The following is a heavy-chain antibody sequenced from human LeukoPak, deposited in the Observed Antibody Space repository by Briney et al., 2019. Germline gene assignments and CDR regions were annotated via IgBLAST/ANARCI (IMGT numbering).Heavy chain of an antibody. Sequence: SETLSLTGTVGGGSSSSYYWSWIRQPPGGGLEWSGYIYYSGSTNYKPSLRSRVTISVDTYKKQFSLQLTSVTAPDTAVYYCARADTAPYYGMDVWGQGTTVTVSS. CDR3: ARADTAPYYGMDV. V-gene: IGHV4-59*01. CDR1: GGSSSSYY. J-gene: IGHJ6*02. CDR2: IYYSGST. D-gene: IGHD5-18*01.